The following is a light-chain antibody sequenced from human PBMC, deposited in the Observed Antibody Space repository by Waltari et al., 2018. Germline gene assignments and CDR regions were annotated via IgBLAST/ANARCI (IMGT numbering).Light chain of an antibody. CDR3: QQYDISPLT. J-gene: IGKJ4*01. CDR2: GAA. Sequence: TAMQSDRTTYLAQYQQNPGQAPTLPSHGAASRATGLPDRFSGSGSGTCFSLTISSLEPEDLAVYYCQQYDISPLTFGGGTKGEIK. V-gene: IGKV3-20*01. CDR1: QSDRTTY.